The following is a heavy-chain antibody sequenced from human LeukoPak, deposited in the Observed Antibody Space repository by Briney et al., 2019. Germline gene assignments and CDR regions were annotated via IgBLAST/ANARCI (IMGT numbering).Heavy chain of an antibody. CDR1: GFTFSTYS. J-gene: IGHJ4*02. Sequence: GGSLRLSCAASGFTFSTYSMNWVREAPGKGLEWVSSISGSSIYIYYADSLKCRFTISRDNAKNSLSIQMNSLSAEDTAVYYCARDPPYYDSSGYYYDYWGQGTLVTVSS. CDR2: ISGSSIYI. D-gene: IGHD3-22*01. CDR3: ARDPPYYDSSGYYYDY. V-gene: IGHV3-21*01.